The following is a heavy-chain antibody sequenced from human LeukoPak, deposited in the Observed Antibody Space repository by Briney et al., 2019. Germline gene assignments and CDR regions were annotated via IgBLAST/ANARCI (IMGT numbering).Heavy chain of an antibody. CDR1: GGSFSGYY. CDR2: INHSGST. Sequence: SETLSLTCAVYGGSFSGYYWSWIRQPPGKGLEWIGEINHSGSTNYNPSLKSRVTISVDRSKNQFSLKLSSVTAADTAVYYCARVGGGIIIDWGQGTLVTVSS. J-gene: IGHJ4*02. D-gene: IGHD3-10*01. CDR3: ARVGGGIIID. V-gene: IGHV4-34*01.